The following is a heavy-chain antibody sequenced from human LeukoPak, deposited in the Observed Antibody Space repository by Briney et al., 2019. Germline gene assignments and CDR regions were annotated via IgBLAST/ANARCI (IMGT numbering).Heavy chain of an antibody. CDR2: TNHSGST. CDR3: ARGHRRITIFGVGLFDY. J-gene: IGHJ4*02. D-gene: IGHD3-3*01. CDR1: GGSFSGYY. V-gene: IGHV4-34*01. Sequence: PSETLSLTCAVYGGSFSGYYWSWIRQPPGKGLEWIGETNHSGSTNYNPSLKSRVTISVDTSKNQFSLKLSSVTAADTAVYYCARGHRRITIFGVGLFDYWGQGTLVTVSS.